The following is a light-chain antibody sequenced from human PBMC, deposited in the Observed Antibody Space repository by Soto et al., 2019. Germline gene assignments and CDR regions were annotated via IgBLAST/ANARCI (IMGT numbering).Light chain of an antibody. CDR2: AAS. J-gene: IGKJ3*01. CDR1: QGISNY. CDR3: QKYNSVPFT. Sequence: DIQMTQSPSSLSASVGDRVTITCRASQGISNYLAWYQQKPGKVPKLLIYAASTLQSGVPSRFSASGSGTYFTLTISSLQPKDVATYYCQKYNSVPFTFAPGTKVEIK. V-gene: IGKV1-27*01.